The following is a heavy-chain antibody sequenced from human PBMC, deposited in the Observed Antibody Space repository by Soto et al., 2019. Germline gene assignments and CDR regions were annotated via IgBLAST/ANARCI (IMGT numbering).Heavy chain of an antibody. J-gene: IGHJ4*02. D-gene: IGHD4-17*01. CDR3: AKTTVTTTGYFDY. CDR1: GFTFSSYV. V-gene: IGHV3-33*06. CDR2: IWDDGSNK. Sequence: GGSLRVSCAASGFTFSSYVMHWVRQSPGKGLELLAVIWDDGSNKYYADSVKGRFTISRDNSKNTLYLQMNSLRAKDTAVYYCAKTTVTTTGYFDYWGQGTLVTVSS.